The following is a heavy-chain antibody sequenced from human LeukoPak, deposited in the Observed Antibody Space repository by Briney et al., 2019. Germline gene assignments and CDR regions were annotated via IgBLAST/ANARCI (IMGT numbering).Heavy chain of an antibody. CDR2: INHSGST. CDR3: ARGWYSSGWFDAFDI. Sequence: PSETLSLTCAVYGGSFSGYYWSWIRQPPGKGLEWIGEINHSGSTNYNPSLKSRVTISVDTSKNQFSLKLSSVTAADTAVYYCARGWYSSGWFDAFDIWGQGTMVTVSS. CDR1: GGSFSGYY. D-gene: IGHD6-13*01. J-gene: IGHJ3*02. V-gene: IGHV4-34*01.